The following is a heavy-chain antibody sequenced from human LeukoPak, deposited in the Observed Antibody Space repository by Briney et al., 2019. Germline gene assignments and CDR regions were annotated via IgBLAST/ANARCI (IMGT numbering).Heavy chain of an antibody. CDR3: ARFRDYYGSGLIDY. J-gene: IGHJ4*02. CDR2: INHSGST. Sequence: SETLSLTCAVYGGSFSGYYWSWLRQPPGKGLEWIGEINHSGSTNYNPSLKSRVTISVDTSKNQFSLKLSSVTAADTAVYYCARFRDYYGSGLIDYWGQGTLVTVSS. CDR1: GGSFSGYY. V-gene: IGHV4-34*01. D-gene: IGHD3-10*01.